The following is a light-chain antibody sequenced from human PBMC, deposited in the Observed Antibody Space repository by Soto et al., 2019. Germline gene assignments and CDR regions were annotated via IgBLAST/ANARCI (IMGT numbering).Light chain of an antibody. CDR2: GTS. V-gene: IGKV3-20*01. CDR1: QSVSSRF. CDR3: QQHDSLPFT. J-gene: IGKJ3*01. Sequence: EIVLTQSPGTLSLAPGERATLSCRASQSVSSRFFAWYQQRPGQAPRLLIYGTSDRATAIPARFSGSGSGTDFTLTISRLEPEDFAVYYCQQHDSLPFTFGPGTKVDIK.